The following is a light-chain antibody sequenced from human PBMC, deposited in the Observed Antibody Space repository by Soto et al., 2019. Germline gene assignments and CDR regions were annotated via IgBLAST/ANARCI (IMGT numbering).Light chain of an antibody. CDR1: QPISEY. Sequence: DIQMTQSPSSLSAFVGDRVTITCRTSQPISEYLNWYQQKPGKAPSLLIYTSSNLQTGVPSRFSGSGSGTHFTLTINSLQPEDFATYYCQQSYNTPRTFGQGTKVDI. J-gene: IGKJ1*01. CDR3: QQSYNTPRT. V-gene: IGKV1-39*01. CDR2: TSS.